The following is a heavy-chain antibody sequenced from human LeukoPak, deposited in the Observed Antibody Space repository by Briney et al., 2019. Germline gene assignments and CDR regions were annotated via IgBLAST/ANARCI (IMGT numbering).Heavy chain of an antibody. CDR2: ISGSGSLI. Sequence: GGSLRLSCAASGFTFSSYSMNWVCQAPGRGLEWVSCISGSGSLIYYADSVKGRFTISRDNAKNSLYLQMNSLRAEDTAVYYCAKDVIHYYDSSGYPDYWGQGTLVTVSS. D-gene: IGHD3-22*01. J-gene: IGHJ4*02. V-gene: IGHV3-21*04. CDR1: GFTFSSYS. CDR3: AKDVIHYYDSSGYPDY.